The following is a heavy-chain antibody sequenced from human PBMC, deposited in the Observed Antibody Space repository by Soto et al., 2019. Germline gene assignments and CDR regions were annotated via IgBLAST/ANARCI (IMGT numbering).Heavy chain of an antibody. D-gene: IGHD6-13*01. Sequence: QVQLVESGGGLVKPGGSLRLSCAASGFTFSDYYMSWIRQAPGKGLEWVSYISSSSSYTNYADSVKGRFTISRDNAKNSLYLQMNSLRAEDTALYYCARDGYSSSGGLEKYGMDVWGQGTTVTVSS. CDR3: ARDGYSSSGGLEKYGMDV. V-gene: IGHV3-11*05. CDR2: ISSSSSYT. CDR1: GFTFSDYY. J-gene: IGHJ6*02.